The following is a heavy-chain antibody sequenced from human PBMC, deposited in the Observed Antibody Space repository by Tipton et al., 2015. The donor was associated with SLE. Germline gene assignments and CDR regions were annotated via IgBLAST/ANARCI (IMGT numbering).Heavy chain of an antibody. CDR2: ISYDGSKT. CDR1: GFTFSYYG. D-gene: IGHD1-26*01. Sequence: SLRLSCAASGFTFSYYGMHWLRQAPGKGLEWVAIISYDGSKTFYADSVKGRFAISRDNSKDSVYLQMSSLRSEDTAVYYCAREKEHLATSYYFDPWGQGTLVTVSS. V-gene: IGHV3-30*12. CDR3: AREKEHLATSYYFDP. J-gene: IGHJ5*02.